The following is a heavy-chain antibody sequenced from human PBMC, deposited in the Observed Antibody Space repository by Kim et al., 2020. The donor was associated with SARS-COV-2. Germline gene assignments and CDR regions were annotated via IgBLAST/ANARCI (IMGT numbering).Heavy chain of an antibody. D-gene: IGHD3-10*01. CDR1: GGSISSSSHC. Sequence: SETLSLTCTVSGGSISSSSHCWGWIRQPPGKGLEWIGSIYYSGSTHYNPSLKSRLTISVDTSKNQFSLKLSSVTAADTAVYYCARSKVGSGSYAYCIDCWGQGTLVTVSS. CDR2: IYYSGST. J-gene: IGHJ4*02. V-gene: IGHV4-39*01. CDR3: ARSKVGSGSYAYCIDC.